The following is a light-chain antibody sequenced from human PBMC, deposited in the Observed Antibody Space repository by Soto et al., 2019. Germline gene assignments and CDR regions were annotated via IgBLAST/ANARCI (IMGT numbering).Light chain of an antibody. CDR1: QSISSW. Sequence: DIQMTQSPSTLSASVGDRVTIPCRASQSISSWLAWYQQKPGTAPKLLIYDASSLESGVPSRFSGSGSGTEFTLTISSLQPDDFATYYCQQYNSYSSWTCGQGTKVEIK. CDR3: QQYNSYSSWT. CDR2: DAS. J-gene: IGKJ1*01. V-gene: IGKV1-5*01.